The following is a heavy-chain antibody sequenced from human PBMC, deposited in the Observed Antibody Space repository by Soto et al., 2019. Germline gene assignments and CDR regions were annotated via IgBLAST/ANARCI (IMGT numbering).Heavy chain of an antibody. V-gene: IGHV4-31*03. Sequence: LSLTCTVSGGSVNSGGYHWSWIRQHPGKGLEWIGDIYYSGSTYYNPSLKSRVTISIDTSTNHFSLHLSALTAADTAVYYCARAPIPNWNYYGMDVWGQGTTVTVSS. J-gene: IGHJ6*02. CDR1: GGSVNSGGYH. CDR2: IYYSGST. CDR3: ARAPIPNWNYYGMDV. D-gene: IGHD1-1*01.